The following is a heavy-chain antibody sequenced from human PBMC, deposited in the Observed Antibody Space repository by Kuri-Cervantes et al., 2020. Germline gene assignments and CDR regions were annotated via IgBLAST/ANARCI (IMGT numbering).Heavy chain of an antibody. V-gene: IGHV4-34*01. CDR3: ARLGTQGLEMATITFYYYGMDV. Sequence: SQTLSLTCAVYGGSFSGYYWRWIRQPPGKGLEWIGEINHSGSTNYNPSLKSRVTISVDTSKNQFSLKLSSVTAADTAVYYCARLGTQGLEMATITFYYYGMDVWGQGTTVTVSS. CDR2: INHSGST. CDR1: GGSFSGYY. J-gene: IGHJ6*02. D-gene: IGHD5-24*01.